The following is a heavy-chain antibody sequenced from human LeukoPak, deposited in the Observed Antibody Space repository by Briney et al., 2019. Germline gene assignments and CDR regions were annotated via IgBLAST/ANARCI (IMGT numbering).Heavy chain of an antibody. CDR3: AKDRLTGTPYYFDY. V-gene: IGHV3-30*18. J-gene: IGHJ4*02. CDR2: ISYDGSNK. CDR1: GFTFSSYG. D-gene: IGHD1-20*01. Sequence: QPGRSLRLSCAASGFTFSSYGMHWVRQAPGKGLEWVAVISYDGSNKYYADSVKGRFTISRDNSKNTLYLQMDSLRAEDTAVYYCAKDRLTGTPYYFDYWGQGTLVTVSS.